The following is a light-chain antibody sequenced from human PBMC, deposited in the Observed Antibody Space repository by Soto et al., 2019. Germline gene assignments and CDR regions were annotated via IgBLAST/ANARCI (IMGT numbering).Light chain of an antibody. CDR2: EVN. CDR1: SSDVGGYNY. Sequence: QSALTQPPSASGSPGQSVGISCIGTSSDVGGYNYVSWYQQHPGKAPKLMIYEVNKRPSGVPDRFSGSKSGNTASLTVSGLQAEDEADYYCSSYAGSSNVFGTGTKLTVL. V-gene: IGLV2-8*01. CDR3: SSYAGSSNV. J-gene: IGLJ1*01.